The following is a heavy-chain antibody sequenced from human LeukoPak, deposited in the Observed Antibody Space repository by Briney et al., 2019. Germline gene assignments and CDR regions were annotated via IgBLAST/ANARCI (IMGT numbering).Heavy chain of an antibody. V-gene: IGHV1-2*06. J-gene: IGHJ6*02. Sequence: ASVKVSCKASGYTFTGYYMHWVRLAPGQGLEWMGRINPNSGGTNYAQKFQGRVTMTRDTSISTAYMELSRLRSDDTAVYYCARSRYYDILTGHYYYYGMDVWGQGTTVTVSS. CDR1: GYTFTGYY. D-gene: IGHD3-9*01. CDR3: ARSRYYDILTGHYYYYGMDV. CDR2: INPNSGGT.